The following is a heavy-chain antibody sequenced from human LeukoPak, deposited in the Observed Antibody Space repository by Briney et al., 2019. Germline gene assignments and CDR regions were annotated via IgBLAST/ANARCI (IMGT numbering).Heavy chain of an antibody. CDR3: AKGDVAVTAMNYFDY. CDR1: GITFSSYG. D-gene: IGHD2-21*02. V-gene: IGHV3-23*01. CDR2: ISSTGGTT. Sequence: GGSLRLSCAASGITFSSYGMSWVRQAPGKGLEWVSSISSTGGTTYYADSVKGRFTISRDNSKNTLYLQMNSLRAEDTAIYYCAKGDVAVTAMNYFDYWGQGTLVTVSS. J-gene: IGHJ4*02.